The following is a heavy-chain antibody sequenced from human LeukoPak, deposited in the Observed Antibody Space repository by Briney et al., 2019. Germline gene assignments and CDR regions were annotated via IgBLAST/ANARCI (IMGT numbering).Heavy chain of an antibody. V-gene: IGHV3-66*01. CDR2: IYSGGST. CDR1: GFTLSSYG. CDR3: ARDEGYSYGYHY. Sequence: GGSLRLSCAASGFTLSSYGMHWVRQAPGKGLEWVSVIYSGGSTYYADSVKGRFTISRDNSKNTLYLQMNSLRAEDTAVYYCARDEGYSYGYHYWGQGTLVTVSS. J-gene: IGHJ4*02. D-gene: IGHD5-18*01.